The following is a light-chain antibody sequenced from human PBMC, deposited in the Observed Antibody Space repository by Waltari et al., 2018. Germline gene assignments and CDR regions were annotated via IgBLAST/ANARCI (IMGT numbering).Light chain of an antibody. CDR3: CSYAGGGTFV. Sequence: QSALTQPASVSGSPGQSITISCTGTNSDLGSYNLVSWYQQHPGKAPKFMIYDVSKRPSGVSNRFSGSKSGNTASLTISEIQAEDEADYYCCSYAGGGTFVFGTGTKVTVL. J-gene: IGLJ1*01. CDR2: DVS. CDR1: NSDLGSYNL. V-gene: IGLV2-23*02.